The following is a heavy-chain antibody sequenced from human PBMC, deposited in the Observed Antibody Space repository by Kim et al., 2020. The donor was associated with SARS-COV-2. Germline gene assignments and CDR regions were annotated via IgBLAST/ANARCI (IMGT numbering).Heavy chain of an antibody. Sequence: SETLSLTCAVYGGSFSGYYWSWIRQPPGKGLEWIGEINHSGSTNYNPSLKSRVTISVDTSKNQFSLKLSSVTAADTAVYYCARGVAVGQYFDYWGQGTLGTVSS. J-gene: IGHJ4*02. CDR2: INHSGST. CDR1: GGSFSGYY. D-gene: IGHD6-19*01. CDR3: ARGVAVGQYFDY. V-gene: IGHV4-34*01.